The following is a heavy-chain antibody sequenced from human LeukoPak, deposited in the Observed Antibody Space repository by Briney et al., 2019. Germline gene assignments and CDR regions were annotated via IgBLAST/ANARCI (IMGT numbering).Heavy chain of an antibody. CDR1: GFTFSNAW. V-gene: IGHV3-15*01. CDR2: IKSKTDGGTT. J-gene: IGHJ1*01. Sequence: GSLRLSCAASGFTFSNAWMSWVRQAPGKGLEWVGRIKSKTDGGTTDYAAPVKGRFTISRDDSKNTLYLQMNSLKTEDTAVYYCTTDQFIYYDSSGYYYKTEYFQHWGQGTLVTVSS. CDR3: TTDQFIYYDSSGYYYKTEYFQH. D-gene: IGHD3-22*01.